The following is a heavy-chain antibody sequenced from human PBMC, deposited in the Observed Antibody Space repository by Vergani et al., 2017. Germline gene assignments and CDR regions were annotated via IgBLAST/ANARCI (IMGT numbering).Heavy chain of an antibody. Sequence: QVQLVQSGAEVKKPGASVKVSCKASGYTFTGYYMHWVRQAPGQGLEWMGWINPNSGGTNYAQKFQGRVTMTRDTSTSTDYMELRSLGTDDTAVYYCAREEEATWNYWGQGTLVTISS. J-gene: IGHJ4*02. V-gene: IGHV1-2*02. D-gene: IGHD5-12*01. CDR2: INPNSGGT. CDR1: GYTFTGYY. CDR3: AREEEATWNY.